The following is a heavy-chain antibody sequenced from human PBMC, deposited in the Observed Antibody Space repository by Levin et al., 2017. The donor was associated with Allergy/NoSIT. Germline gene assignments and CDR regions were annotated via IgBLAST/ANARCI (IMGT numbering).Heavy chain of an antibody. Sequence: GGSLRLSCTGSGFTFGDYAMSWVRQAPGKGLEWVGFIRNKAHGGTTEYAASVKGRLTISRDDSKSIAYLQMNSLKTEDTDVYSCARGCPPNYDYNWGSYRDGYFDYWGQGTLVTVSS. V-gene: IGHV3-49*04. D-gene: IGHD3-16*02. CDR3: ARGCPPNYDYNWGSYRDGYFDY. J-gene: IGHJ4*02. CDR2: IRNKAHGGTT. CDR1: GFTFGDYA.